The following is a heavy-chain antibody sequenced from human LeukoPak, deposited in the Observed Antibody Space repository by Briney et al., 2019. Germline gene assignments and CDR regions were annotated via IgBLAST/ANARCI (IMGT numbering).Heavy chain of an antibody. CDR3: ARGSNRGRNVVVPAAIKFDY. D-gene: IGHD2-2*01. CDR1: GGSFRGYY. Sequence: SETLSLTCAIYGGSFRGYYWSWIRQPPGKGLQWIGEINHSGSTNYNPSLKSRVTISVDTSKNQFSLKLSSVTAADTAVYYCARGSNRGRNVVVPAAIKFDYWGQGTLVTVSS. J-gene: IGHJ4*02. CDR2: INHSGST. V-gene: IGHV4-34*01.